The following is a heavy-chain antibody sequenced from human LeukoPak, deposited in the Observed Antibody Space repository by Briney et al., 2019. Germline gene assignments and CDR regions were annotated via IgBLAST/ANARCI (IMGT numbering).Heavy chain of an antibody. D-gene: IGHD3-9*01. CDR2: ISGSGDRT. CDR1: GFTFSSYA. Sequence: PGGSLRLSCAASGFTFSSYAMSWVRQAPGKGLEWVSAISGSGDRTYYADSVKGRFTISRDNSKNTLYLQMKGLRAEDTAVYHCAKVPLRYFRGYFDYWGQGTLVTVSS. J-gene: IGHJ4*02. V-gene: IGHV3-23*01. CDR3: AKVPLRYFRGYFDY.